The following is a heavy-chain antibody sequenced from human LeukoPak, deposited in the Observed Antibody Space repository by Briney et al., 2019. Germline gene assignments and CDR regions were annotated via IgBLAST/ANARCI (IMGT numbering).Heavy chain of an antibody. V-gene: IGHV3-21*01. J-gene: IGHJ4*02. CDR2: ISSSSSYI. Sequence: GGSLRLSCAASGFTLSPYSMNWVRQAPGKGLEWVSSISSSSSYIYYADAVKGRFTISRDNAKKPLYLQMNSLTVEDTAVYYCARANTSGNYYFDSWGQGTLVTVSS. CDR1: GFTLSPYS. D-gene: IGHD1-26*01. CDR3: ARANTSGNYYFDS.